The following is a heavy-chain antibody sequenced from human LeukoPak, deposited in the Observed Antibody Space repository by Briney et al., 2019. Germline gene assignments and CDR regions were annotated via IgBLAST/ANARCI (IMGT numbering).Heavy chain of an antibody. CDR2: MYYSGNA. CDR1: AGSISSGSYY. Sequence: PSETLSLTCTVSAGSISSGSYYWGWIRQPTGKGLEWIWSMYYSGNAYYNPSLKSRVTISVDTSKNQFSLKLSSVTAADTAVYYCATIAPGTHAFDIWGQGTMVTVSS. D-gene: IGHD2-21*01. J-gene: IGHJ3*02. CDR3: ATIAPGTHAFDI. V-gene: IGHV4-39*01.